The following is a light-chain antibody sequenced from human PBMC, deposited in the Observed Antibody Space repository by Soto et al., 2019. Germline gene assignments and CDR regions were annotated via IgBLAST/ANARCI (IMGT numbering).Light chain of an antibody. CDR3: QQYNSYPIT. V-gene: IGKV1-5*01. J-gene: IGKJ5*01. CDR2: DAS. Sequence: DIQMTQSPSTLSASVGDRVTITCRASQSISSWLAWYQQKPGKPPKFLIYDASSLESGVPSRFSGSGSGTEFTLTISSLQPDDFASYYCQQYNSYPITFGQGTRLEIK. CDR1: QSISSW.